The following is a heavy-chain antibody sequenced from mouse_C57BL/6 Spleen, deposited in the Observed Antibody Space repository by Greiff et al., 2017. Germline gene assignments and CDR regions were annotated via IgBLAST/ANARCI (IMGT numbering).Heavy chain of an antibody. V-gene: IGHV5-6*01. Sequence: EVQVVESGGDLVKPGGSLKLSCAASGFTFSSYGMSWVRQTPDKRLEWVATISSGGSYTYYPDSVKGRFTISRANAKNTLYLQMSSLQSEDTTMYYCARHGGGIYYDYDADYWGQGTTLTVSS. CDR2: ISSGGSYT. J-gene: IGHJ2*01. CDR1: GFTFSSYG. D-gene: IGHD2-4*01. CDR3: ARHGGGIYYDYDADY.